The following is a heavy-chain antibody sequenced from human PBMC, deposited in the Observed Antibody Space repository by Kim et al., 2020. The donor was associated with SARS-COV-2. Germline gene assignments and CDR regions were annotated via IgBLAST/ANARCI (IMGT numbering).Heavy chain of an antibody. D-gene: IGHD3-3*01. CDR1: GFTFSSYA. V-gene: IGHV3-30-3*01. Sequence: GGSLRLSCAASGFTFSSYAMHWVRQAPGKGLEWVAVISHDGSNKYYADSVKGRFTISRDNSKNTLYLQMNSLRAEDTAVYYCARDGRYYDFWSGYYGGLHDAFDIWGQGTMVTVSS. J-gene: IGHJ3*02. CDR2: ISHDGSNK. CDR3: ARDGRYYDFWSGYYGGLHDAFDI.